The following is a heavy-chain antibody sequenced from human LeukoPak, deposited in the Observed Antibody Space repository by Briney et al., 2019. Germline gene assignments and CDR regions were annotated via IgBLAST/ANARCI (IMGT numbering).Heavy chain of an antibody. Sequence: ASVKVSCKASGYTFTSYDINWVRQATGQGLEWMGWMNPNSGNTGYAQKFQGRVTMTRNTSISTAYMELSSLRSEDTAVYYCARERSFLRYFGWLGLPNYYYGMDVWGQGTTVTVSS. CDR1: GYTFTSYD. D-gene: IGHD3-9*01. J-gene: IGHJ6*02. V-gene: IGHV1-8*01. CDR2: MNPNSGNT. CDR3: ARERSFLRYFGWLGLPNYYYGMDV.